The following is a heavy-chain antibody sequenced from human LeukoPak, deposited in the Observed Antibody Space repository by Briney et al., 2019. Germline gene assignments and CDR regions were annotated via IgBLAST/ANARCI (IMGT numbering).Heavy chain of an antibody. J-gene: IGHJ4*02. CDR2: ISGSGGST. V-gene: IGHV3-23*01. Sequence: GGSLRLSCAASGFTFSRYAMSWVRQAPGKGLEWVSSISGSGGSTYYADSVKGRFTISRDNSKNTLYLQVNSLRAEDTAVYYCAKAGYSTSSSFDYWGQGTLVTVSS. CDR1: GFTFSRYA. D-gene: IGHD6-6*01. CDR3: AKAGYSTSSSFDY.